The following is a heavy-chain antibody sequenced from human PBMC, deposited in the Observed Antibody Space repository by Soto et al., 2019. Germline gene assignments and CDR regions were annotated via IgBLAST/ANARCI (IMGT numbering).Heavy chain of an antibody. V-gene: IGHV2-5*02. CDR3: AHIPNYYQYAWFDP. CDR1: GFSLTTRGVG. Sequence: QITLKESGPTLVKLTQTLTLTCTFSGFSLTTRGVGVGWIRQPPGKALECLALIYWDDDKRYSPSLQSRLSITTDTSKNQVVLTMTNVDPVDTATYYCAHIPNYYQYAWFDPWGQGTLVSVSS. CDR2: IYWDDDK. J-gene: IGHJ5*02. D-gene: IGHD3-16*01.